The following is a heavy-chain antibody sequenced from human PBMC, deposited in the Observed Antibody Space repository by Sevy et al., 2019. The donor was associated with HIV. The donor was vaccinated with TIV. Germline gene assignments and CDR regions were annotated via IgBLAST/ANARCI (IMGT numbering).Heavy chain of an antibody. J-gene: IGHJ4*02. D-gene: IGHD3-22*01. CDR3: ARGAERYYYESSGYGY. V-gene: IGHV3-48*02. CDR1: GFTFSSYS. Sequence: GGCLRLSCAASGFTFSSYSMNWVRQAPGKGLEWVSYISSSSSTIYYADSVKGRFTISIDNAKNSLYLHMNSLRDEDTAVYYCARGAERYYYESSGYGYWGQGTLVTVSS. CDR2: ISSSSSTI.